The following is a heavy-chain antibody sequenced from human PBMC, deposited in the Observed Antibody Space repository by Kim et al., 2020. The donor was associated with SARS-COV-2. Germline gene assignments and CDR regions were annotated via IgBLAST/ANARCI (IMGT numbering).Heavy chain of an antibody. CDR3: ARLTKGGYIFSPYFDY. D-gene: IGHD5-12*01. J-gene: IGHJ4*02. Sequence: SETLSLTCAVYGGSFSGYYWSWIRQPPGKGLEWIGEINHSGSTNYNPSLKSRVTISVDTSKNQFSLKLSSVTAADTAVYYCARLTKGGYIFSPYFDYWGQGTLVTVSS. CDR2: INHSGST. CDR1: GGSFSGYY. V-gene: IGHV4-34*01.